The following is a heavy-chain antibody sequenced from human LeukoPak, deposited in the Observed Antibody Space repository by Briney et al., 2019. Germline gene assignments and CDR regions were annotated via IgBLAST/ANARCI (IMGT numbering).Heavy chain of an antibody. Sequence: SETLCLTCAVSGYSISNGYYWSWIRQPPGKGLEWIGSIYHSGSTYYNPSLKSRVTISVDTSKNQFSLKLSSVTAADTAVYYCARVGDQWLLLYYFDYWGQGTLVTVSS. CDR2: IYHSGST. CDR1: GYSISNGYY. J-gene: IGHJ4*02. V-gene: IGHV4-38-2*01. D-gene: IGHD6-19*01. CDR3: ARVGDQWLLLYYFDY.